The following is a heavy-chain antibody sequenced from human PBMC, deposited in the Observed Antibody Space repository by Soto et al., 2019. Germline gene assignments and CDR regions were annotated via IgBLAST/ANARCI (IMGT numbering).Heavy chain of an antibody. D-gene: IGHD6-19*01. CDR1: GGSISSYY. V-gene: IGHV4-59*08. CDR2: IYYSGST. Sequence: SETLSLTCTVSGGSISSYYWSWVRQPPGKGLEWIGYIYYSGSTNYNPSLKSRVTISVDTSKNQFSLKLSSVTAADTAVYYCASGSAVAGTGVDYWGQGTLVTVS. CDR3: ASGSAVAGTGVDY. J-gene: IGHJ4*02.